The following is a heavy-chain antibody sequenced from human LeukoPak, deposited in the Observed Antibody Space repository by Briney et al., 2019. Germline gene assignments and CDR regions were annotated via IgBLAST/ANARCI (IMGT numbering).Heavy chain of an antibody. CDR1: GGSISSGGYY. J-gene: IGHJ3*02. CDR2: ICHSGST. V-gene: IGHV4-30-2*01. D-gene: IGHD2-15*01. CDR3: ARGPAYSGGAFDI. Sequence: ASETLSLTCTVSGGSISSGGYYWSWLRQPPGKGLEWIGYICHSGSTYYNPSLKSRVTISVDRSKNQFSLKLSSVTAADTAVYYCARGPAYSGGAFDIWGQGTMVTVSS.